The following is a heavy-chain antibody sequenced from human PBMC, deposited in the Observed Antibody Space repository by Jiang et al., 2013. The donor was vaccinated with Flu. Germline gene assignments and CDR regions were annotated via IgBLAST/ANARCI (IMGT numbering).Heavy chain of an antibody. Sequence: VQLVESGGSVVQPGRSLRLSCAASGFTFNQYGMHWVRLSPGKGLEWVAFISYGGTNQYYAESIKGRFAISRDNSRNNLYLHMNRLRPEDSALYYCARGKFASGRFHEYYLDRWGQGTLASVSS. J-gene: IGHJ5*02. V-gene: IGHV3-30*13. CDR3: ARGKFASGRFHEYYLDR. CDR1: GFTFNQYG. D-gene: IGHD6-19*01. CDR2: ISYGGTNQ.